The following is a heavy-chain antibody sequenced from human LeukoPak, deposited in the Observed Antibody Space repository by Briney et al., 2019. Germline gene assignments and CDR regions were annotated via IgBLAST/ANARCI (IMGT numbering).Heavy chain of an antibody. CDR2: ISSSGSTI. D-gene: IGHD6-13*01. Sequence: GGSLRLSCAASGFTFSDYYMSWIRQAPGKGLEWVSYISSSGSTIYYADSVKGRFTISRDNAKNSLYLQMNSLRAEDTAVYHCARVAAAGTKYFQHWGQGTLVTVSS. CDR1: GFTFSDYY. CDR3: ARVAAAGTKYFQH. V-gene: IGHV3-11*01. J-gene: IGHJ1*01.